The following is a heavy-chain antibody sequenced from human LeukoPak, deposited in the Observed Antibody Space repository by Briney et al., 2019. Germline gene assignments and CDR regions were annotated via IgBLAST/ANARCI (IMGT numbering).Heavy chain of an antibody. D-gene: IGHD6-13*01. CDR1: GGSISSGDYY. Sequence: SQTLSLTCTVSGGSISSGDYYWSWIRQPPGKGLEWIGYIYYSGSTYYNPSLKSRVSISLDTSGNRFSLKVNSVTAADTAVYYCATGGISWYDGRDRYFDYWGQGTLVTVAS. CDR3: ATGGISWYDGRDRYFDY. V-gene: IGHV4-30-4*01. J-gene: IGHJ4*02. CDR2: IYYSGST.